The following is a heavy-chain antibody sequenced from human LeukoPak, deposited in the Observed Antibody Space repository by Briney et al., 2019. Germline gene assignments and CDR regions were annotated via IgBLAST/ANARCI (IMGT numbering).Heavy chain of an antibody. D-gene: IGHD6-19*01. CDR2: IGTAGDP. CDR3: ARGALQQWLRPYYYYGMDV. CDR1: GFTFSSYD. J-gene: IGHJ6*04. V-gene: IGHV3-13*05. Sequence: GGSLRLSCAASGFTFSSYDMHWVRQATGKGLKWVSAIGTAGDPYYPGSVKGRFTISRENAKNSLYLQMNSLRAGDTAVYYCARGALQQWLRPYYYYGMDVWGKGTTVTVSS.